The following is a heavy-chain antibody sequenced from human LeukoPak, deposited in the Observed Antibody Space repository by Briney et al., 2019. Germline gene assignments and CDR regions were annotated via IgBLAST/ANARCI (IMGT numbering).Heavy chain of an antibody. CDR2: IKQDGSEK. D-gene: IGHD5-18*01. CDR1: GFTFSSYW. J-gene: IGHJ6*03. V-gene: IGHV3-7*01. CDR3: ARVANTAMAFLYYYYYYMDV. Sequence: PGGSLRLSCAASGFTFSSYWMSWVRQAPGKGLEWVANIKQDGSEKYYVDSVKGRFTISRDNAKNSLYLQMNSLRAEDTAVYYCARVANTAMAFLYYYYYYMDVWGKGTTVTVSS.